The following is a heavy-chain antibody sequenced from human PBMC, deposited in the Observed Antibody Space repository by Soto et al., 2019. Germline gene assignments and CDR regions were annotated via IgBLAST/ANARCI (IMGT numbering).Heavy chain of an antibody. CDR3: ARGQALSNYYYGMDV. Sequence: SETLSLTCTVSSGSISSYYWSWIRQPPGKGLEWIGYIHYSGSTKYNPSLKSRVTISADTSKNQFSLKLSSVTAADTAVYYCARGQALSNYYYGMDVWGQGTTVTVSS. V-gene: IGHV4-59*12. CDR2: IHYSGST. J-gene: IGHJ6*02. CDR1: SGSISSYY. D-gene: IGHD4-4*01.